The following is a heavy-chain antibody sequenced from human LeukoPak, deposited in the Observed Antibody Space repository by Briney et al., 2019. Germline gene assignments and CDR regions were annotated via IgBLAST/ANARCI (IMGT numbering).Heavy chain of an antibody. J-gene: IGHJ6*03. CDR2: TSSSDPGT. V-gene: IGHV3-23*01. Sequence: PGGSLRLSCAASGFPLSSYAMSWVRQGPGKGLEWVAATSSSDPGTYHADSVRGRFTISRDNSKNTLYLQMNRLRVEDAAVYYCARVYGSGWGPYYYYYMDVWGKGTTVTVSS. CDR3: ARVYGSGWGPYYYYYMDV. CDR1: GFPLSSYA. D-gene: IGHD6-19*01.